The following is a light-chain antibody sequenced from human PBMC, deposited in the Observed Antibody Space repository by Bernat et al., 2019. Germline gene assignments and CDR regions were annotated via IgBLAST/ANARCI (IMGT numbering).Light chain of an antibody. J-gene: IGKJ3*01. CDR1: QDIGNY. Sequence: DIQMTQSPSSLSASVGDRVTITCQASQDIGNYLSWYQQKLGKSPKLLSYGAFNLETGVPSRFSGSGSGTHFTLTISSLQPEDIASYFCQRYGDLPFTFGPGTKVDLK. V-gene: IGKV1-33*01. CDR2: GAF. CDR3: QRYGDLPFT.